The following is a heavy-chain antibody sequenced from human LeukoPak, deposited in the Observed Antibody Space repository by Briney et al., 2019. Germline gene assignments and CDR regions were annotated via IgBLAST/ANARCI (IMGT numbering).Heavy chain of an antibody. J-gene: IGHJ4*02. CDR3: ARDFTVSN. CDR2: LSYSGKT. D-gene: IGHD3-3*01. CDR1: GGSISSSTYY. V-gene: IGHV4-39*07. Sequence: SDTLSLTCIISGGSISSSTYYWGWIRQPPGKGLEWIGTLSYSGKTYYNPSLKSRVTISIDTSKNQFSLKLSSVTAADTAVYYCARDFTVSNWGQGTLVTVSS.